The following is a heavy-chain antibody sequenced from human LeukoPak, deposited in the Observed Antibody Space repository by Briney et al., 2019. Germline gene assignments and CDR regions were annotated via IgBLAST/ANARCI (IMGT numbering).Heavy chain of an antibody. J-gene: IGHJ5*02. CDR2: IHYTGST. CDR3: ARGGYYGSGNDFRFDP. CDR1: GGSINSYY. D-gene: IGHD3-10*01. Sequence: SETLSLTCSVSGGSINSYYWSWIRQPPGKGLECIGYIHYTGSTNYNPSLKSRVTISVDTSKNQFSLKLSSVTAADTAIYYCARGGYYGSGNDFRFDPWGQGTLVTVSS. V-gene: IGHV4-59*01.